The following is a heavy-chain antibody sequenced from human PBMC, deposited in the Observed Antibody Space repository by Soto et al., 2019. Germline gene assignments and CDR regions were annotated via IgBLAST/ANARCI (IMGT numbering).Heavy chain of an antibody. J-gene: IGHJ4*02. Sequence: QVQLVESGGGVGQPGRSLRLSCAASGFTFSSYAMHWVRQAPGKGLEWVAVISYDGSNKYYADSVKGRFTISRDNSKNTLYLQMNSLRAEDTAVYYCARAVLARRGGFDYWGQGTLVTVSS. D-gene: IGHD1-1*01. CDR3: ARAVLARRGGFDY. V-gene: IGHV3-30-3*01. CDR1: GFTFSSYA. CDR2: ISYDGSNK.